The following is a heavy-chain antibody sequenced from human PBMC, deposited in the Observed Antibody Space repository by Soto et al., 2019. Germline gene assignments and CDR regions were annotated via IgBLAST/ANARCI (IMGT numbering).Heavy chain of an antibody. V-gene: IGHV1-69*02. J-gene: IGHJ4*02. CDR1: GGTFNTYT. Sequence: QVQVVQSGAEVKKPASSVKVSCKPSGGTFNTYTVNWVRLAPGHGLEWMGRFIPILDMANYAQKFQDRVTRTADRSTFTVYMELNSLTSDDTAVYYCAITYCRNNSCPRDFDFWGSGTRVTVSS. D-gene: IGHD2-21*01. CDR3: AITYCRNNSCPRDFDF. CDR2: FIPILDMA.